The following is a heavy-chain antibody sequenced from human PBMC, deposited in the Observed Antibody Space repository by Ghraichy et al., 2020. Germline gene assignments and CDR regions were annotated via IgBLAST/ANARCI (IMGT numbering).Heavy chain of an antibody. CDR3: VRRLKAAQNLYYIDR. J-gene: IGHJ4*02. D-gene: IGHD6-13*01. V-gene: IGHV4-39*01. CDR1: GGSISSSTYY. Sequence: SETLSLTCTVSGGSISSSTYYWNWIRQPPGEGLEWIGSLSYSGSTYNNPSLTSRVTISLDTSKNQFSLRLDSVTAADTATYYCVRRLKAAQNLYYIDRWGQGILVTVSS. CDR2: LSYSGST.